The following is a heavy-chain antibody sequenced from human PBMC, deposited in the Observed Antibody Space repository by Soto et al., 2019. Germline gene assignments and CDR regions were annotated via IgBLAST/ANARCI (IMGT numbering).Heavy chain of an antibody. Sequence: PSVKASCKASAYTFTIYYTHWFRQSPGQGLEWIGIINHSGGSTSYAQKFQGRVTMTRDTSTSTVYMELSSLRSEDTAVYYCARDIAPLRFLEWFPSPFDYWGQGTLVTVSS. V-gene: IGHV1-46*03. CDR1: AYTFTIYY. J-gene: IGHJ4*02. CDR2: INHSGGST. D-gene: IGHD3-3*01. CDR3: ARDIAPLRFLEWFPSPFDY.